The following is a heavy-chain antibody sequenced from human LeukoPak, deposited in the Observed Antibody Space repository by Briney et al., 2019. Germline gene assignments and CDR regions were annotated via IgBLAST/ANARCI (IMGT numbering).Heavy chain of an antibody. J-gene: IGHJ4*02. Sequence: PSETLSLTCAVYGGSFSGYYWSWIRQPPGKGLEWIGEINHSGSTNYNPSLKSRVTISVDTSKNQFSLKLSSVTAAGTAVYYCARVGGKYYDSSGYYYGYWGQGTLVTVSS. D-gene: IGHD3-22*01. CDR1: GGSFSGYY. CDR2: INHSGST. CDR3: ARVGGKYYDSSGYYYGY. V-gene: IGHV4-34*01.